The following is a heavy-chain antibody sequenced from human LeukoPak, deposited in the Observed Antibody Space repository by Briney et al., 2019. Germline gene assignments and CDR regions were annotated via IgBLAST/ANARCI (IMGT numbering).Heavy chain of an antibody. Sequence: SVKVSCKASGGTFSSYAISWVRQAPGQGLEWMGGIIPIFGTANYAQKFQGRVTITTDEPTSTAYMELSSLRSEDTAVYYCARVQQQLVHAFDIWGQGTMVTVSS. D-gene: IGHD6-13*01. CDR1: GGTFSSYA. CDR3: ARVQQQLVHAFDI. J-gene: IGHJ3*02. CDR2: IIPIFGTA. V-gene: IGHV1-69*05.